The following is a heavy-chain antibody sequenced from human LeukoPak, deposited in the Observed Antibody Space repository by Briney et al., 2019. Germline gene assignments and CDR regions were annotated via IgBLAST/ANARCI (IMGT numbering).Heavy chain of an antibody. V-gene: IGHV4-59*01. Sequence: PSETLSLTCTVSGGSIISYYWSWIRQPPGKGLEWIGYIYYSGSTNYNPSLKSRVTISVDTSKNQFSLKLSSVTAADTAVYYCARLNSSGWYIWFDPWGQGTLVTVSS. CDR3: ARLNSSGWYIWFDP. D-gene: IGHD6-19*01. CDR1: GGSIISYY. CDR2: IYYSGST. J-gene: IGHJ5*02.